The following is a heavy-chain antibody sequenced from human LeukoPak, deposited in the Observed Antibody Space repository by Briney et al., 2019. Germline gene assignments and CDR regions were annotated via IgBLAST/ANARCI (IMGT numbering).Heavy chain of an antibody. J-gene: IGHJ3*02. CDR3: ASPTYGDYDDAFDI. V-gene: IGHV7-4-1*02. CDR1: GYTFTSYA. CDR2: INTNTGNP. D-gene: IGHD4-17*01. Sequence: GASVKVSCKASGYTFTSYAMNWVRQAPGQGLEWMGWINTNTGNPTYAQGFTGRFVFSLDTSVSTAYLQISSLKAEDIAVYYCASPTYGDYDDAFDIWGQGTMVTVSS.